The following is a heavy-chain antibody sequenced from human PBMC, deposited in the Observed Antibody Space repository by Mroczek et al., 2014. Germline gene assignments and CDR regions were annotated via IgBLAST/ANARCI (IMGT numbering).Heavy chain of an antibody. CDR2: IYTSGST. D-gene: IGHD3-10*01. CDR1: GGSISSGSYY. J-gene: IGHJ4*02. CDR3: ARETLWFGVGYFDY. Sequence: KESGPGLVKPSQTLSLTCTVSGGSISSGSYYWSWIRQPAGKGLEWIGRIYTSGSTNYNPSLKSRVTISVDTSKNQFSLKLSSVTAADTAVYYCARETLWFGVGYFDYWGQGTLVTVSS. V-gene: IGHV4-61*02.